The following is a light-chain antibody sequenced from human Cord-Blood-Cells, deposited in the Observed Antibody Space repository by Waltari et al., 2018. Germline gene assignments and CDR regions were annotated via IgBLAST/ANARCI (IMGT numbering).Light chain of an antibody. Sequence: QSALTQPRSVSGSPGQSVTISCTGTSSDVGGYNYVSWYQQHPGKAPKLMIYDVSKRPSGVADRSSGSKCGNTASLTISGLQAEEEADYNCCSYAGSYDGVFGGGTKLSVL. V-gene: IGLV2-11*01. CDR2: DVS. J-gene: IGLJ3*02. CDR1: SSDVGGYNY. CDR3: CSYAGSYDGV.